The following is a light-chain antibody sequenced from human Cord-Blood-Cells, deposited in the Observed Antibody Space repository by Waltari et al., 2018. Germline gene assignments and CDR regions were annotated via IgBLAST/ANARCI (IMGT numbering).Light chain of an antibody. CDR2: EVS. CDR3: SSYTSSSTYV. Sequence: QSALTQPASVSGSPGQSLTISCTGTCSDVGGYNYVPWYQQHPGKAPKLMIYEVSNRPSGVSNRFSGSKSGNTASLTISGLQAEDEADYYCSSYTSSSTYVFGTGTKVTVL. CDR1: CSDVGGYNY. V-gene: IGLV2-14*01. J-gene: IGLJ1*01.